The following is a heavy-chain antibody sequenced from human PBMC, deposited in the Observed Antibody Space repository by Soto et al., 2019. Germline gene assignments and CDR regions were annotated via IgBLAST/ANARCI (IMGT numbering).Heavy chain of an antibody. CDR3: AYLPCSGGSCYWFSFSGMDV. CDR1: GFSLSTSGVG. D-gene: IGHD2-15*01. CDR2: IYWDDDK. J-gene: IGHJ6*02. Sequence: QITLKESGPPLVKPTQTLTLTCTFSGFSLSTSGVGVAWIRQPPGKALEWLALIYWDDDKRYRPSLESRLTITKDTSTPQVVLTMTTLDSVDTATYYCAYLPCSGGSCYWFSFSGMDVWGHGTTVTVSS. V-gene: IGHV2-5*02.